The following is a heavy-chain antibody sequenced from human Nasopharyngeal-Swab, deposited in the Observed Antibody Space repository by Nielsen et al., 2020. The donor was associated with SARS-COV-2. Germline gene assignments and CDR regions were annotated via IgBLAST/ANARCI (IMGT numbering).Heavy chain of an antibody. J-gene: IGHJ4*02. D-gene: IGHD3-9*01. CDR1: GITFNGHS. CDR3: AREYFFRLDS. CDR2: INPDGSAK. Sequence: GGSLRLSCATSGITFNGHSMSWVRQPPGKGLEWLAKINPDGSAKFYDDSVRGRFTISRDNAQSSLFLQMNSLTVDDTGVYYCAREYFFRLDSWGQGTLVTVSS. V-gene: IGHV3-7*01.